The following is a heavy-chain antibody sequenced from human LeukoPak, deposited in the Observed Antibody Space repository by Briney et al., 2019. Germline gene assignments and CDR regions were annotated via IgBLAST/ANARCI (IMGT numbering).Heavy chain of an antibody. V-gene: IGHV3-7*01. CDR1: GFTFSSYW. CDR2: IKQDGSEK. Sequence: PGGSLSLSCVASGFTFSSYWMSWVRQAPGKGLEWVANIKQDGSEKYYVDSVKGRFTISRDNAKNSLYLQMNSLRAEDTAVYYCARRYYDSSGYQPFDYWGQGTLVTVSS. CDR3: ARRYYDSSGYQPFDY. J-gene: IGHJ4*02. D-gene: IGHD3-22*01.